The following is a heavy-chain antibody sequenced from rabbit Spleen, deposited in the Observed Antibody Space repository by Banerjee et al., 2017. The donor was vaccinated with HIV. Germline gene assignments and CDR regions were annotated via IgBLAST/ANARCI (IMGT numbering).Heavy chain of an antibody. J-gene: IGHJ4*01. V-gene: IGHV1S40*01. CDR1: GFSFNGFSFNGGYY. CDR3: ARDTVYAAYAGFGHATLHYFDL. D-gene: IGHD6-1*01. Sequence: QSLEESGGGLVKPGASLTLTCKASGFSFNGFSFNGGYYICWVRQAPGKGLEWIACIGAGYTGSPYYASWARGRFTISKTSSTTVTLEMASLTAADTATYFCARDTVYAAYAGFGHATLHYFDLWGPGTLVTVS. CDR2: IGAGYTGSP.